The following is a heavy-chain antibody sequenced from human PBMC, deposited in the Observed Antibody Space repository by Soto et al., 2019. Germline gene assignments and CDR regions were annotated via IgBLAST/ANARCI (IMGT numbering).Heavy chain of an antibody. Sequence: EVQLLESGGGLVQPGGSLRLSCAASGITFSSHAMTWVRQSPGRGLEWVSLISSGSSTYYADSVKGRFSISRDNSKSTLFVQMNSLRAEDTAIYYCAKHSASGCGFDYWGQGTLVTVSS. D-gene: IGHD2-15*01. J-gene: IGHJ4*02. CDR1: GITFSSHA. CDR3: AKHSASGCGFDY. V-gene: IGHV3-23*01. CDR2: LISSGSST.